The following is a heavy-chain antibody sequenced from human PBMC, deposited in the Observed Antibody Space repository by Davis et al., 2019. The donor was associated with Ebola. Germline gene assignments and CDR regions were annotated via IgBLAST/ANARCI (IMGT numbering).Heavy chain of an antibody. V-gene: IGHV4-34*01. CDR2: INHSGST. D-gene: IGHD1-14*01. CDR3: ARFPGRGYYYYGMDV. J-gene: IGHJ6*02. Sequence: GSLRLSCAVYGGSFSGYYWSWIRQPPGKGLEWIGEINHSGSTNYNRSLKSRVTISVDTSKNQFSLKLSSVTAADTAVYYCARFPGRGYYYYGMDVWGQGTTVTVSS. CDR1: GGSFSGYY.